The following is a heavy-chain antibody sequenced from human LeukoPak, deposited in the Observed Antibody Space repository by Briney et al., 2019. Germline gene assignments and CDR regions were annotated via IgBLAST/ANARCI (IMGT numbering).Heavy chain of an antibody. J-gene: IGHJ5*02. Sequence: GGSLRLSCAASGFTFSSYAMHWVRQAPGKGLEWVAVISYDGSNKYYADSVKGRFTISRDNSKNTLYLQMNSLRAEDTAVYYCARDLIFGVPHNWFDPWGQGTLVTVSS. CDR2: ISYDGSNK. CDR1: GFTFSSYA. D-gene: IGHD3-3*01. CDR3: ARDLIFGVPHNWFDP. V-gene: IGHV3-30-3*01.